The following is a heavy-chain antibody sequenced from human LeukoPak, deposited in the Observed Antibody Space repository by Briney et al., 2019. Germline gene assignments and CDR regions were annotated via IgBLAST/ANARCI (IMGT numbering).Heavy chain of an antibody. V-gene: IGHV3-7*01. CDR3: ARDCVKCAVDY. D-gene: IGHD3-16*02. J-gene: IGHJ4*02. CDR2: IKQDGSEK. Sequence: GGSLRLSCAASGFTFSSYWMSWVGQAPGKGLEWVANIKQDGSEKYYVDSVKGRFTISRDNAKNSLYLQMNSLRAEDTALYYCARDCVKCAVDYCGQGTLVTVSS. CDR1: GFTFSSYW.